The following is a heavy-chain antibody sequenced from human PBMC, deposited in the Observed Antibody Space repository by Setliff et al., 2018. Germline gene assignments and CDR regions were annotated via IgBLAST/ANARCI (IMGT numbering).Heavy chain of an antibody. V-gene: IGHV1-46*01. CDR3: ARGGVAAAGRKGVFEY. CDR1: GNAFINYY. Sequence: GASVKVSCKASGNAFINYYMFWVRQAPGQGLEWMGLINVSGGGASYEQKFQGRVTMTRDTSTSTIYLELNSLTSDDTAVYYCARGGVAAAGRKGVFEYWGQGTLVTVSS. D-gene: IGHD6-13*01. CDR2: INVSGGGA. J-gene: IGHJ4*02.